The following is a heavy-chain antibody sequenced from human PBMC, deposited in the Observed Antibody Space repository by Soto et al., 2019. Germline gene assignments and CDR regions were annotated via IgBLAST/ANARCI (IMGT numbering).Heavy chain of an antibody. J-gene: IGHJ4*02. Sequence: QGQLVQSGPEVKKPGASVKVSCKTSGYTFTSFGISWVRQAPGQGLEWMGWITTDKGKTNYAQKFQGRVTMTTDTSTSTAYMELRSLRSDDTAVYYCATRSTAFDYWGQGTLVTVSS. V-gene: IGHV1-18*01. CDR2: ITTDKGKT. CDR1: GYTFTSFG. CDR3: ATRSTAFDY.